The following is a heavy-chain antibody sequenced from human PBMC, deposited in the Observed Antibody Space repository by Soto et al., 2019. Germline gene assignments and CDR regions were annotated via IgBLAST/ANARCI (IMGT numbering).Heavy chain of an antibody. CDR3: ARSNDFWSGYYRKNWFDP. Sequence: GASVKVSCKASGYTFTSYDINWVRQATGQGLEWMGWMNPNSGNTGYAQKFQGRVTMTRNTSISTAYMGLSSLRSEDTAVYYCARSNDFWSGYYRKNWFDPWGQGTLVTVSS. D-gene: IGHD3-3*01. CDR2: MNPNSGNT. CDR1: GYTFTSYD. J-gene: IGHJ5*02. V-gene: IGHV1-8*01.